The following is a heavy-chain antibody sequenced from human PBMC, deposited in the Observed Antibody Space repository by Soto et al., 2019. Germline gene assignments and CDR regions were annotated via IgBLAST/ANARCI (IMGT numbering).Heavy chain of an antibody. CDR3: AREQFWSGQDYYGMDV. J-gene: IGHJ6*02. D-gene: IGHD3-3*02. CDR1: GFTFSSYS. V-gene: IGHV3-48*02. CDR2: ISSSSSTI. Sequence: GGSLRLSCAASGFTFSSYSMNWVRQAPGKGLEWVSYISSSSSTIYYADSVKGRFTISRDNAKNSLYLQMNSLRDEDTAVYYCAREQFWSGQDYYGMDVWGQGTTVTVSS.